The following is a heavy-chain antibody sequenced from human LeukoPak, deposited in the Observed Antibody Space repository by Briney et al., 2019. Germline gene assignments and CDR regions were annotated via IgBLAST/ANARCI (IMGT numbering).Heavy chain of an antibody. J-gene: IGHJ4*02. Sequence: GSLRLSCAASGFTVSGSYMSWVRQAPGKGLEWVSVIYTGGSTLYADSVKGRFTISRDNSDNTLYLQMNSLRAEDTAVYYCARDLWGYSYWGQGTLVTVSA. CDR2: IYTGGST. CDR1: GFTVSGSY. CDR3: ARDLWGYSY. D-gene: IGHD3-16*01. V-gene: IGHV3-66*01.